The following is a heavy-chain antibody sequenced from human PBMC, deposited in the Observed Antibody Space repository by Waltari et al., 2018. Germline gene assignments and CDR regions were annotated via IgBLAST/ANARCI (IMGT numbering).Heavy chain of an antibody. D-gene: IGHD1-26*01. V-gene: IGHV3-7*03. Sequence: EVQLVESGGGLVQPGGSLRLSWSASGFPFSGYWLIWGRQAPGKGLEWVANIKQDGSEKYYVDSVKGRFTISRDNAKNSLYLQMNSLRAEDTAVYYCARDSGGSYQGYFQHWGQGTLVTVSS. CDR3: ARDSGGSYQGYFQH. J-gene: IGHJ1*01. CDR2: IKQDGSEK. CDR1: GFPFSGYW.